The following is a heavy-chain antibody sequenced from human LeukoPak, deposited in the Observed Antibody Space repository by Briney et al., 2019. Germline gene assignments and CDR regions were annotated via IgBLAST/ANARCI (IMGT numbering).Heavy chain of an antibody. D-gene: IGHD2-2*01. CDR2: IYTSGST. Sequence: SETLSLTCTVSGGSISSGSYYWSWIRQPAGKGLEWIGRIYTSGSTNYNPSLKSRVTISVDTSKNQFSLKLSSVTAADTAVYYCARSRRVVPAAMRYNWFDPWGQGTLVTVSS. CDR3: ARSRRVVPAAMRYNWFDP. CDR1: GGSISSGSYY. J-gene: IGHJ5*02. V-gene: IGHV4-61*02.